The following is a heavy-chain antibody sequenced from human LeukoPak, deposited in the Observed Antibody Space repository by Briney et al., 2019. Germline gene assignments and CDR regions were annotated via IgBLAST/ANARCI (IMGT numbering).Heavy chain of an antibody. J-gene: IGHJ4*02. Sequence: GGSLRLSCPASGFTFSSYAMHWVRQAPGKGLEWVAVISYDGSNKYYADSVKGRFTISRDNSKNTLYLQMNSLRAEDTAVYYCARESVCSSTSCYLYYFDYWGQGTLVTVSS. CDR3: ARESVCSSTSCYLYYFDY. V-gene: IGHV3-30-3*01. CDR1: GFTFSSYA. CDR2: ISYDGSNK. D-gene: IGHD2-2*01.